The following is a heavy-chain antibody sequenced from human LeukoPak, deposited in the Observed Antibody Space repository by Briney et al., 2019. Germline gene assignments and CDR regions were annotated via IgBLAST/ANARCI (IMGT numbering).Heavy chain of an antibody. D-gene: IGHD4-17*01. V-gene: IGHV3-30*18. CDR1: GFTFSSYG. CDR3: AKSDYADPPPDDAFDI. CDR2: ISYDGSDK. Sequence: GGSLRLSCAASGFTFSSYGMHWVRQAPGKGLEWVAVISYDGSDKYYADSVKGRFTISRDNSKNTLYLQMNSLRAADTAVYYCAKSDYADPPPDDAFDIWGQGTMVTVSS. J-gene: IGHJ3*02.